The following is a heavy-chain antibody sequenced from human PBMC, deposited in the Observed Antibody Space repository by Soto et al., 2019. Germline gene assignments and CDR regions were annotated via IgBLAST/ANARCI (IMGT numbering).Heavy chain of an antibody. V-gene: IGHV1-18*01. CDR1: GYTFTSYG. CDR2: ISAYNGNT. Sequence: ASVKVSCKASGYTFTSYGISWVRQAPGQGLEWMGWISAYNGNTNYAQKLQGRVTMTTDTSTSTAYMELRSLRSDDTAVYYCAGVNLGELSFDYWGQGPLVTVSS. D-gene: IGHD3-16*02. CDR3: AGVNLGELSFDY. J-gene: IGHJ4*02.